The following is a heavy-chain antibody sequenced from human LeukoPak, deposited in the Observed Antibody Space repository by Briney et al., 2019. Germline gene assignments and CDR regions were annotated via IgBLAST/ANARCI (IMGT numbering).Heavy chain of an antibody. D-gene: IGHD2-15*01. CDR1: GFTFSSYS. J-gene: IGHJ4*02. CDR2: LSSSSITI. Sequence: GGSLRLSCAASGFTFSSYSMNWVRQAPGKGLEWVSYLSSSSITIYYADSLKGRFTISRDNAKNSLYLQMNSLRDEDTAVYYCARVFVGYCSGGSFPWDYWGQGTPVTASS. V-gene: IGHV3-48*02. CDR3: ARVFVGYCSGGSFPWDY.